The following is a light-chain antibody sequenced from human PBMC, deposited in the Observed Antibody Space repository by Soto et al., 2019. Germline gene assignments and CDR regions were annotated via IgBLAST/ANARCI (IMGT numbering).Light chain of an antibody. J-gene: IGKJ5*01. V-gene: IGKV3-20*01. CDR1: QSIDKNY. Sequence: EVALTQSPGTLPLSPGARATLSCRASQSIDKNYLTWYQQKPGQAPRVLIYDASTRATGIPDRFSGSGSGTDFTLTISRLEPEDFAVYYCQQYGSSHTFGQGTRLEIK. CDR3: QQYGSSHT. CDR2: DAS.